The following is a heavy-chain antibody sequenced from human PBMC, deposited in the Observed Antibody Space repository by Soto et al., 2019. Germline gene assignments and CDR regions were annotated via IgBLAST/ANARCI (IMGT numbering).Heavy chain of an antibody. V-gene: IGHV3-23*01. D-gene: IGHD6-19*01. CDR2: ITGSGGST. Sequence: PGGSLRLSCAASGFTFSSYAMSWVRQAPGKGLEWVSAITGSGGSTYSADSVKGRFTISRDNSKNTLYLQMNSLRAEDTAVYYCAKSPQVAGLYYFDYWGQGTLVTVSS. CDR3: AKSPQVAGLYYFDY. J-gene: IGHJ4*02. CDR1: GFTFSSYA.